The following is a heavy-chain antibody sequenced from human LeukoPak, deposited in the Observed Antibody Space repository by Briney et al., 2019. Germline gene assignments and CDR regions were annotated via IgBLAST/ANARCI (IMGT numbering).Heavy chain of an antibody. CDR3: ARRYSSSWYLDY. V-gene: IGHV5-51*01. D-gene: IGHD6-13*01. Sequence: GESLKISCRGSGYSFPTYWIGWVRQMPGKGLEWMGIIYPGDSDTRYSPSFQGQVTISADKSISTAYLQWSSLKASDTAMYYCARRYSSSWYLDYWGQGTLVTVSS. J-gene: IGHJ4*02. CDR1: GYSFPTYW. CDR2: IYPGDSDT.